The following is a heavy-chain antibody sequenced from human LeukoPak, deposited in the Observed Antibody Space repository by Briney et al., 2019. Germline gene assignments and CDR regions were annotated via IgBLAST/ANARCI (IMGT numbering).Heavy chain of an antibody. Sequence: ASVRVSCKASGYTFTGYDMHWVRQAPGQGLEWMGWINPNSGGTNYAQKFQGRVTMTRDTSISTAYMELSRLRSDDTAVYYCSGDHLGYFDYWGQRWLLTVSS. V-gene: IGHV1-2*02. CDR3: SGDHLGYFDY. CDR1: GYTFTGYD. CDR2: INPNSGGT. D-gene: IGHD7-27*01. J-gene: IGHJ4*01.